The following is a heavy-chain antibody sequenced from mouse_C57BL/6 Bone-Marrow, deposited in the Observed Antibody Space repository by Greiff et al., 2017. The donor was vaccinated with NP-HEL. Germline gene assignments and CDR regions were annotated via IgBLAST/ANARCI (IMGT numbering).Heavy chain of an antibody. CDR2: IDPENGDT. J-gene: IGHJ4*01. V-gene: IGHV14-4*01. Sequence: EVKLQESGAELVRPGASVKLSCTASGFNIKDDYMHWVKQRPEQGLEWIGWIDPENGDTEYASKFQGKATITADTSSNTAYLQLSSLTSEDTAVYYCTTDYYGSSLYSYAMDYWGQGTSVTVS. D-gene: IGHD1-1*01. CDR3: TTDYYGSSLYSYAMDY. CDR1: GFNIKDDY.